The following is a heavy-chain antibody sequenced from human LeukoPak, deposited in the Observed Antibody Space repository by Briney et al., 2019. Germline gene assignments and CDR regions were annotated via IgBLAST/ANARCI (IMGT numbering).Heavy chain of an antibody. Sequence: SETLSLTCTVSGGSISSSSYYWGWIRQPPGKGLEWIGEINHSGSTNYNPSLKSRVTISVDTSKNQFSLKLSSVTAADTAVYYCARALNLTVAGIDYWGQGTLVTVSS. D-gene: IGHD6-19*01. CDR3: ARALNLTVAGIDY. CDR2: INHSGST. CDR1: GGSISSSSYY. V-gene: IGHV4-39*07. J-gene: IGHJ4*02.